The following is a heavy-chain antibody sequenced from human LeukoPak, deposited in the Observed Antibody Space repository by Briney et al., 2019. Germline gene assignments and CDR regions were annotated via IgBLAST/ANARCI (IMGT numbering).Heavy chain of an antibody. J-gene: IGHJ4*02. D-gene: IGHD1/OR15-1a*01. Sequence: GRSLRLSCAASGFTFTTFGIHWVRQAPGRGLEWVAAISPHGDIEYYTDSVKGRFTISRDNSKNMIYLQMNSLRGEDSAVYYCAKINNNDDYWGQGNLVTVSS. CDR3: AKINNNDDY. CDR2: ISPHGDIE. V-gene: IGHV3-30*18. CDR1: GFTFTTFG.